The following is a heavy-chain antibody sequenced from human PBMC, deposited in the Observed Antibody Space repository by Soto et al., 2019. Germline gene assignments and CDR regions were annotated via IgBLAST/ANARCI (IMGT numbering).Heavy chain of an antibody. J-gene: IGHJ4*02. Sequence: SVKVSCKASGGTFSSFAISWVRQAPGQGLEWMGGIIPVFATTDYAPKFQGRVTITADESTATGYMELSNLKSEDTAVYYCAAPGWNALSWGQVTRVTVSS. V-gene: IGHV1-69*13. CDR1: GGTFSSFA. CDR2: IIPVFATT. CDR3: AAPGWNALS. D-gene: IGHD1-1*01.